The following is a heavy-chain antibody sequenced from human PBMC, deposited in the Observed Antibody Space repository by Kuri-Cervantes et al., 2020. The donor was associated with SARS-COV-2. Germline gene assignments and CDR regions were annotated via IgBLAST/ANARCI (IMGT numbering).Heavy chain of an antibody. CDR1: GFTFSSYA. J-gene: IGHJ4*02. D-gene: IGHD6-6*01. V-gene: IGHV3-23*01. Sequence: GESLKISCAASGFTFSSYAMSWVRQAPGKGLEWVSAISGSGGSTYYADSVKGRFTISRDNPKNTLYLQMNSLRAEDTAVYYCAIISSSFDYWGQGTLVTVSS. CDR2: ISGSGGST. CDR3: AIISSSFDY.